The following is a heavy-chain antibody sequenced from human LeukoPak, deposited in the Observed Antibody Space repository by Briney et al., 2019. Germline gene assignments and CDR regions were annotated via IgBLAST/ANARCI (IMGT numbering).Heavy chain of an antibody. J-gene: IGHJ5*02. V-gene: IGHV4-59*01. CDR1: GGSISSYY. Sequence: SETLSLTCTVSGGSISSYYWSWIRQPPGKGLEWLGYIYYSGSTNYNPSLKSRVTISVDTSKNQFSLKLSSVTAADTAVYYCARANRYSYGLNWFDPWGQGTLVTVSS. CDR2: IYYSGST. D-gene: IGHD5-18*01. CDR3: ARANRYSYGLNWFDP.